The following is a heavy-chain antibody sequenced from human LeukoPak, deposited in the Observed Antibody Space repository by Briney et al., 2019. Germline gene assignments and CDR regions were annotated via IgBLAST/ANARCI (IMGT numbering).Heavy chain of an antibody. V-gene: IGHV3-30*02. CDR3: ASSRGELLDH. J-gene: IGHJ4*02. CDR2: IRYDGNNK. D-gene: IGHD1-26*01. Sequence: PGGSLRLSCAASGFIFSSYGMHWVRQAPGKGLEWVTFIRYDGNNKYYADSVKGRFTVSRDNSKNTLSLQMNSLRGDDTAVYYCASSRGELLDHWGQGTLVTVSS. CDR1: GFIFSSYG.